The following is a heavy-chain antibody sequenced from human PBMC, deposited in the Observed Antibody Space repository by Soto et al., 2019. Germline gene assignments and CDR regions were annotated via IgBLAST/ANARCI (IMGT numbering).Heavy chain of an antibody. J-gene: IGHJ4*02. D-gene: IGHD3-3*01. Sequence: PSETLSLTCTVSGGSISSYYWTWIRQPPGKGLEWIGYIYYSGSTNYNPSLKSRVTISVDTSISTAYVELSSLRSEDTAVYYCAIKHYDFWSGYFGYWGQGTLVTVSS. CDR2: IYYSGST. V-gene: IGHV4-59*03. CDR3: AIKHYDFWSGYFGY. CDR1: GGSISSYY.